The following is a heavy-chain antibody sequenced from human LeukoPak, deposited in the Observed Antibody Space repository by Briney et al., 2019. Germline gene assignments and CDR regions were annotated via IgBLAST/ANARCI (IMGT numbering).Heavy chain of an antibody. D-gene: IGHD3-22*01. Sequence: ASVKVSCKASGYTFTDYGISWVRQAPGQGLEWMGWINPNSGGTNYAQKFQGRVTMTRDTSISTAYMELSRLRSDDTAVYYCARDPYYYDSSGYPDYWGQGTLVTVSS. CDR1: GYTFTDYG. CDR3: ARDPYYYDSSGYPDY. CDR2: INPNSGGT. J-gene: IGHJ4*02. V-gene: IGHV1-2*02.